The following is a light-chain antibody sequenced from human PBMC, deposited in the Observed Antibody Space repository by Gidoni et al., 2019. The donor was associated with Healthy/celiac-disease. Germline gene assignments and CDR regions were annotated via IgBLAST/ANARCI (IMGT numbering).Light chain of an antibody. CDR1: QSVSRSY. Sequence: EIVLTQSPGTLSLSPGERATLSCRASQSVSRSYLAWYQQKPGQAPRLLIYGASSRATGIPDRFSGSGSGTDFTLTISRLEPEEFAVYYCQQYGSSPFGQGTKVEIK. V-gene: IGKV3-20*01. CDR3: QQYGSSP. J-gene: IGKJ1*01. CDR2: GAS.